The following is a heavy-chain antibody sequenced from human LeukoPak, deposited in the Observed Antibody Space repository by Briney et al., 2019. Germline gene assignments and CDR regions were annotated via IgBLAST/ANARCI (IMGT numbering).Heavy chain of an antibody. CDR3: ARDHNYAFDY. Sequence: SGGSLRLSCAASGFTFSSYSMNWVRQAPGKGLEWVSYISSISGTINYADSVKGRFTISGDNARNSLSLQMNSLRAEDTAVYYCARDHNYAFDYWGQGTLVTVSS. J-gene: IGHJ4*02. CDR1: GFTFSSYS. D-gene: IGHD5-18*01. CDR2: ISSISGTI. V-gene: IGHV3-48*01.